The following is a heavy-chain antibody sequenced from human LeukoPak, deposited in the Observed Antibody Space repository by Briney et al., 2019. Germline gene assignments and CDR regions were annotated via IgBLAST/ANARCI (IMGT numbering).Heavy chain of an antibody. CDR2: IIPIFGSP. Sequence: SVNVSCKVSGGTFSTYAINWVRQAPGQGLEWMGGIIPIFGSPNYVQKFQGRITITADESTTTAYMELRSLRSDDTAVYYCARGGGYSGYDYFDSWGQGTLVTVSS. CDR1: GGTFSTYA. D-gene: IGHD5-12*01. V-gene: IGHV1-69*01. J-gene: IGHJ4*02. CDR3: ARGGGYSGYDYFDS.